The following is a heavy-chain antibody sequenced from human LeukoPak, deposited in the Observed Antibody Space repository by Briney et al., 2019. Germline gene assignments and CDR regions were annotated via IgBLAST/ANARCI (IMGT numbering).Heavy chain of an antibody. Sequence: SETLSLTCAVYGGSFSGYYWSWIRQPAGKGLEWIGRIYTSGSTNYNPSLKSRVTMSVDTSKNQFSLKLSSVTAADTAVYYCARGAETDIVATIFDYWGQGTLVTVSS. D-gene: IGHD5-12*01. CDR1: GGSFSGYY. J-gene: IGHJ4*02. CDR3: ARGAETDIVATIFDY. V-gene: IGHV4-59*10. CDR2: IYTSGST.